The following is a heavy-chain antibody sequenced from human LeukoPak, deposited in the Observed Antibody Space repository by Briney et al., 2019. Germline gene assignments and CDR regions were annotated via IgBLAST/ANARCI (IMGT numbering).Heavy chain of an antibody. J-gene: IGHJ5*02. CDR1: GFTFSSYE. V-gene: IGHV3-48*03. Sequence: PGGSLRLSCAASGFTFSSYEMNWVRQAPGKGLELVSNISSSGGTIYYADSVKGRFTISRDNAKNSLYLQMNSLRAEDTAFYYCARVPNGGQWLGAAAWGQGTLVTVSS. D-gene: IGHD6-19*01. CDR3: ARVPNGGQWLGAAA. CDR2: ISSSGGTI.